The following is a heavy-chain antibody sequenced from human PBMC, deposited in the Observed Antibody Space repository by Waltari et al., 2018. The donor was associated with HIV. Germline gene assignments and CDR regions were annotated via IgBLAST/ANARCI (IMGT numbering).Heavy chain of an antibody. V-gene: IGHV1-69*13. Sequence: QVQLVQSGAEVKKPGSSVKVSCKASGGTLNSYAISWVRQAPGQGLGWMGGIIPILGTTKYAQKLQGRVTMTADESTRTSYMDLSSLTSEDTAVYYCARDQTNGYYHDSGLRAFDIWGQGTMVTVSS. CDR3: ARDQTNGYYHDSGLRAFDI. CDR1: GGTLNSYA. J-gene: IGHJ3*02. CDR2: IIPILGTT. D-gene: IGHD3-22*01.